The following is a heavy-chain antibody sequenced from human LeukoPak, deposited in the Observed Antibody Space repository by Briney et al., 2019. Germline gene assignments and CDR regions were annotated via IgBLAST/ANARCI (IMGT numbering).Heavy chain of an antibody. D-gene: IGHD2-2*01. CDR2: INHSGST. CDR3: ARGAPRSSTSCYRV. Sequence: PSETLSLTCTVSGGSISSYYWSWIRQPPGNGLEWIGEINHSGSTNYNPSLKSRVTISVDTSKNQFSLKLSSVTAADTAVYYCARGAPRSSTSCYRVWGQGTLVTASS. CDR1: GGSISSYY. V-gene: IGHV4-34*01. J-gene: IGHJ4*02.